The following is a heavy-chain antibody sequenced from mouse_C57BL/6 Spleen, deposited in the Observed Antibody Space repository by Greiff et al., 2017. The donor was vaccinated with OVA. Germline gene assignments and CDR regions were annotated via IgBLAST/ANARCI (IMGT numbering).Heavy chain of an antibody. V-gene: IGHV10-1*01. CDR3: VRHEGNYNFDY. J-gene: IGHJ2*01. Sequence: DAGGGLVQPKGSLKLSCAASGFSFNTYAMNWVRQAPGKGLEWVARIRSKSNNYATYYADSVKDRFTISRDDSESMLYLQMNNLKTEDTAMYYCVRHEGNYNFDYWGQGTTLTVSS. CDR1: GFSFNTYA. CDR2: IRSKSNNYAT. D-gene: IGHD2-1*01.